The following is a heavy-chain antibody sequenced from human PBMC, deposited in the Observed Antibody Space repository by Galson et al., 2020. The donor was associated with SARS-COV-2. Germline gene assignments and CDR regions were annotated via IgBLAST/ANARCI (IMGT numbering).Heavy chain of an antibody. Sequence: SETLSLTCTVSGGSIGYVSYYWGWIRQPPGKGLEWIGSIYYSGTTYYNSSLKSRVTMSIDTSKNHFSLNLTSVTAADPAVYYCVRSLLIGYSSSPGIWGQGIMVTVSS. V-gene: IGHV4-39*02. D-gene: IGHD4-4*01. CDR2: IYYSGTT. CDR3: VRSLLIGYSSSPGI. CDR1: GGSIGYVSYY. J-gene: IGHJ3*01.